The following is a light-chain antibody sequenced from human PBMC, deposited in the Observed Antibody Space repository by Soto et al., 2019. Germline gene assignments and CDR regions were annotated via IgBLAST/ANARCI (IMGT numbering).Light chain of an antibody. Sequence: DIQMTQSPSSLSASVGDRVTITCRASQSISRNLNWYQHKPGKAPKLLIYAASSLQNGVPSRFRGGGSGTEFTLSIKSLQPEDFGTYYCQQSFTTASITFGQGTRLEIK. CDR2: AAS. CDR1: QSISRN. V-gene: IGKV1-39*01. CDR3: QQSFTTASIT. J-gene: IGKJ5*01.